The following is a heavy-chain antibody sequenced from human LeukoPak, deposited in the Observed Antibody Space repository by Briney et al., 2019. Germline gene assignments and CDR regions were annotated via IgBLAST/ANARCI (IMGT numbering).Heavy chain of an antibody. V-gene: IGHV4-4*07. CDR2: IYSSGSI. J-gene: IGHJ5*02. Sequence: SETLSPTCTVSGGSISSYYWSWIRQPAGKGLEWIGRIYSSGSINYNPSLKSRVTMSVDTSKNQFSLKLTSVTAADTAVYYCAKAPGGSGSFLYNWFDPWGQGTLVTVSS. D-gene: IGHD3-10*01. CDR1: GGSISSYY. CDR3: AKAPGGSGSFLYNWFDP.